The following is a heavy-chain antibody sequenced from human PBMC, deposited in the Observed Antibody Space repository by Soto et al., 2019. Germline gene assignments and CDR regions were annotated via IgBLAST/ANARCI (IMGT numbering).Heavy chain of an antibody. J-gene: IGHJ6*03. CDR1: GFTFSSYA. CDR3: AKLGRYDFWSGKPIVATMPDYYYYYMDV. CDR2: ISGSGGST. V-gene: IGHV3-23*01. D-gene: IGHD3-3*01. Sequence: GGSLRLSCAASGFTFSSYAMSWVRQAPGKGLEWVSAISGSGGSTYYADSVKGRFTISRDNSKNTLYLQMNILRAEDTAVYYCAKLGRYDFWSGKPIVATMPDYYYYYMDVWGKGTTVTVSS.